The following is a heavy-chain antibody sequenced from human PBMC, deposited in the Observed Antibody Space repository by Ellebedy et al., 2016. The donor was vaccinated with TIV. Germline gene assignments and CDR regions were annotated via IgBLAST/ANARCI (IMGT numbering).Heavy chain of an antibody. CDR2: INSDGSST. CDR3: SRGGGCGGGTCYYPDF. Sequence: GESLKISCAASGFTFTQYWLHWVRQAPGKGPVWVSRINSDGSSTTYADSVKGRFTISRDNAKNSLYLQMNSLRAEDTAVYYCSRGGGCGGGTCYYPDFWGQGTLVTVSS. J-gene: IGHJ4*02. V-gene: IGHV3-74*01. D-gene: IGHD2-15*01. CDR1: GFTFTQYW.